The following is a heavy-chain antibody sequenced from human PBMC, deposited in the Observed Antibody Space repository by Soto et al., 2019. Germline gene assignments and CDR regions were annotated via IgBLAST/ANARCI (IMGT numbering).Heavy chain of an antibody. J-gene: IGHJ5*02. D-gene: IGHD6-13*01. Sequence: SETLSLTCTVSGGSISSGGYYWSWIRQHPGKGLEWIGYIYYSGSTYYNPSLKSRVTISVDTSKNQFSLKLSSVTAADTAVYYCARASAIAAAGNYWFDPWGQGTLVTVSS. V-gene: IGHV4-61*08. CDR3: ARASAIAAAGNYWFDP. CDR2: IYYSGST. CDR1: GGSISSGGYY.